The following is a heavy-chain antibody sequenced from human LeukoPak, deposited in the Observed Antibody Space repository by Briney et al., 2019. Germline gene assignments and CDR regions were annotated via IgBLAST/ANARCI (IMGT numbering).Heavy chain of an antibody. Sequence: GGSLRLSCAASGFTFSNYAMSWVRQAPGKGLEWVSAISGTGDATWYPDSVKGRFTISRDKSKNTLYLQMNSLRAEDTAVYYCAKGQIAATVYAPFDYWGQGTLVTVPS. J-gene: IGHJ4*02. D-gene: IGHD6-13*01. CDR3: AKGQIAATVYAPFDY. CDR1: GFTFSNYA. CDR2: ISGTGDAT. V-gene: IGHV3-23*01.